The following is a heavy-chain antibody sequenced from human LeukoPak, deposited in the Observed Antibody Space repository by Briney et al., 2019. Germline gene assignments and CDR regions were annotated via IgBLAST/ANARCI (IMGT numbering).Heavy chain of an antibody. CDR2: IWYDGSNK. J-gene: IGHJ4*02. D-gene: IGHD6-13*01. CDR1: GVTFSSYG. CDR3: AREHKEAAAVRRYFDY. Sequence: GRSLRLSCAASGVTFSSYGMHWVRQAPGKGLEWVAVIWYDGSNKYYADSVKGRFTISRDNSKNTLYLQMNSLRAEDTAVYYCAREHKEAAAVRRYFDYWGQGTLVTVSS. V-gene: IGHV3-33*01.